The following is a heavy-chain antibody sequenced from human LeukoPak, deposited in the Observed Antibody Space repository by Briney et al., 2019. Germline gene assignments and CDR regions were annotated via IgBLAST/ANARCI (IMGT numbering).Heavy chain of an antibody. J-gene: IGHJ4*02. CDR2: INHSGST. CDR3: ARRTWSGYFL. D-gene: IGHD3-3*01. Sequence: SETLSLTCAVYGGSFSGYYWSWIRQPPGKGLEWIGEINHSGSTNYNPSLKSRVTISVDTSKNQFSLKLSSVTAPDTAVYYCARRTWSGYFLWGQGTLVTVSS. V-gene: IGHV4-34*01. CDR1: GGSFSGYY.